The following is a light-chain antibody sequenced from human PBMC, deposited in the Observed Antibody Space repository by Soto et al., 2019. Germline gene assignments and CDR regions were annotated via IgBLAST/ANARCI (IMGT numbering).Light chain of an antibody. Sequence: QLVLTQPASVSGSPGQSITISCTGTGDDVGGFDYVSWYQQHAGNGPKLIIFEVKNRPSGVSNRFSGSKSGNTATLTISGLQAEDEAHYFCSTYASSSTFLFGGGTKVTVL. V-gene: IGLV2-14*01. CDR2: EVK. CDR1: GDDVGGFDY. J-gene: IGLJ2*01. CDR3: STYASSSTFL.